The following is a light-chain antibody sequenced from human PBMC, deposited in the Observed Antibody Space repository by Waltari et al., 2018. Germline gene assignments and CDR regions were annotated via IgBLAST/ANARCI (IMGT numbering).Light chain of an antibody. Sequence: IQMTQSPSTLSASVGARVTIPCRARQSISIFFSWYQQKPGRAPKLLLSKASTLQSGVPSRFSGSGSGTEITLTISSLQPDDFATYYCQQYNTYPVTFGGGTKVEIK. CDR1: QSISIF. J-gene: IGKJ4*01. V-gene: IGKV1-5*03. CDR3: QQYNTYPVT. CDR2: KAS.